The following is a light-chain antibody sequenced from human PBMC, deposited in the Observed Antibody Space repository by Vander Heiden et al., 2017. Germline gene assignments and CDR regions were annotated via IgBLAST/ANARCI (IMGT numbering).Light chain of an antibody. V-gene: IGLV1-40*01. CDR1: SSNNGAGYD. CDR3: QSYDSSLSGFVV. Sequence: QSVLTQPPSVSGAPGPRVTISCTGSSSNNGAGYDVHWYQQLPGAAPKLLIYGNSNRPSGVPDRFSGSKSGTSASLAITGLQAEDEADYYCQSYDSSLSGFVVFGGGTKLTVL. J-gene: IGLJ2*01. CDR2: GNS.